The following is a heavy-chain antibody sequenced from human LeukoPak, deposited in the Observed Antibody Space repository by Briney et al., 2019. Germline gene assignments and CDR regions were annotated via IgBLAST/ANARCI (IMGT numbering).Heavy chain of an antibody. CDR3: ANALGAHYFDS. D-gene: IGHD1-26*01. CDR2: IKQDGSEK. V-gene: IGHV3-7*05. CDR1: GFTFSTHW. J-gene: IGHJ4*02. Sequence: GGSLRLSCAASGFTFSTHWMIWVRQAPGKGLEWVANIKQDGSEKYYVDSVKGRFIISRDNAKNSLYLQMNSLRAEDTAVYYCANALGAHYFDSWGQGTLVTVSS.